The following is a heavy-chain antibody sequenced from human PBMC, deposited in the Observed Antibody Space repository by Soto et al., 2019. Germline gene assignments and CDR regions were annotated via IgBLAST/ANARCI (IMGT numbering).Heavy chain of an antibody. Sequence: ASVKVSCKASGGTFSSYAISWVRQAPGQGLEWMGGIIPIFGTANYAQKFQGRVAITADESTSTAYMELSSLRSEDTAVYYCARVFWQLVQLDGMDVWGQGTTVTVSS. CDR2: IIPIFGTA. CDR1: GGTFSSYA. V-gene: IGHV1-69*13. D-gene: IGHD6-6*01. CDR3: ARVFWQLVQLDGMDV. J-gene: IGHJ6*02.